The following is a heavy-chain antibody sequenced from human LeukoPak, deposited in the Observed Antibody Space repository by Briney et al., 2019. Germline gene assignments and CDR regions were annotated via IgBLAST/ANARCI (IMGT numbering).Heavy chain of an antibody. V-gene: IGHV1-8*03. CDR3: ARGVGYSYGYNWFDP. D-gene: IGHD5-18*01. CDR2: MIPNSGNT. CDR1: GYTFTSYD. J-gene: IGHJ5*02. Sequence: AASVKVSCKASGYTFTSYDINWVRQATGQGLEWMGWMIPNSGNTGYAQKFQGRVTITRNTSISTAYMELSSLRSEDTAVYYCARGVGYSYGYNWFDPWGQGTLVTVSS.